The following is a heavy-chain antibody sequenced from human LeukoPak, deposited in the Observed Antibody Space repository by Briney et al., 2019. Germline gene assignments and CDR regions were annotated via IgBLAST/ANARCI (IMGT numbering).Heavy chain of an antibody. CDR3: ARDRITGVAGYFQH. CDR2: ISSSSRNI. Sequence: GGSLRLSCAASGLTFSGYYMNWVRLAPGKGLEWVSSISSSSRNIYYADSVKGRFTISRDNAKNSVYLQMNSLRAEDTAVYYCARDRITGVAGYFQHWGQGTLVTVSS. J-gene: IGHJ1*01. D-gene: IGHD3-16*01. V-gene: IGHV3-21*01. CDR1: GLTFSGYY.